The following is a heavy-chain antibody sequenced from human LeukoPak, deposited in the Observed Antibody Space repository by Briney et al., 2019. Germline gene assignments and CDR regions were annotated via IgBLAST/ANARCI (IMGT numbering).Heavy chain of an antibody. CDR1: GFTFTSYS. CDR2: ISSSSSYI. V-gene: IGHV3-21*01. CDR3: ARVGGGDY. J-gene: IGHJ4*02. Sequence: GGSLRPSCAASGFTFTSYSMNRVRQAPGKGLEWVSSISSSSSYIYYADSVKGRFTISRDNAKNSLYLQMNSLRAEDTAVYYCARVGGGDYWGQGTLVTVSS. D-gene: IGHD3-10*01.